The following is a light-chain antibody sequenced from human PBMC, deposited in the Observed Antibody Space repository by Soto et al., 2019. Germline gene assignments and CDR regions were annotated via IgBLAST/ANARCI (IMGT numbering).Light chain of an antibody. CDR1: QDISYY. V-gene: IGKV1-33*01. CDR2: VAS. J-gene: IGKJ2*01. Sequence: DIQMTQSPSSLSASVGDRVTITCRASQDISYYLNWYQQKPGKAPKLLIYVASNLETGVPSRFSGSGSGTDFTFTISSMQPEDIATYYCEQYDNLSMYPFGQGTKLEIK. CDR3: EQYDNLSMYP.